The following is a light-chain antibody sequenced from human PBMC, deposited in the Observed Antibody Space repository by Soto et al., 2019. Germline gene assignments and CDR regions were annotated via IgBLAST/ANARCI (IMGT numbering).Light chain of an antibody. Sequence: IVLTLSPSTLSLSTGERATLSCRASQSVSSYLAWYQQKPGQAPRLLIYDASNRATGIPARFSGSGSGTDFTLTISSLEPEDFAVYYCQQYGSSGTFGQVA. CDR2: DAS. CDR3: QQYGSSGT. J-gene: IGKJ1*01. V-gene: IGKV3-11*01. CDR1: QSVSSY.